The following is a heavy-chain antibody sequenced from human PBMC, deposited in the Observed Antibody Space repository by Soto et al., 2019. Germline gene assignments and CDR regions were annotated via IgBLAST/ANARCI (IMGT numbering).Heavy chain of an antibody. Sequence: QVQLVQSGAEVKKPGASVKISCKASGYTFSIYYMHWVRQAPGQGLEWMGIINPGINNPSGGNPDYAQEFQDRGNMARDASTSTVSMELSSLRSDDTAVYYCGRGDYCSGGNCYSDPMFWGQGSLVTVSS. CDR1: GYTFSIYY. D-gene: IGHD2-15*01. J-gene: IGHJ1*01. V-gene: IGHV1-46*01. CDR3: GRGDYCSGGNCYSDPMF. CDR2: INPGINNPSGGNP.